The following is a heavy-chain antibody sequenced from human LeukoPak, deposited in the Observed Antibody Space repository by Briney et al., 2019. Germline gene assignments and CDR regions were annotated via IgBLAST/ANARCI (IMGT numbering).Heavy chain of an antibody. CDR2: ISWNSGSI. CDR3: AKDMFPMVRGVVADY. CDR1: GFTFDDYA. D-gene: IGHD3-10*01. Sequence: GRSLRLSCAASGFTFDDYAMHWVRQAPGKGLEWVSGISWNSGSIGYADSVKGRFTISRDNAKNSLYLQMNSLRAEDTALYYCAKDMFPMVRGVVADYWGQGTLVTVSS. J-gene: IGHJ4*02. V-gene: IGHV3-9*01.